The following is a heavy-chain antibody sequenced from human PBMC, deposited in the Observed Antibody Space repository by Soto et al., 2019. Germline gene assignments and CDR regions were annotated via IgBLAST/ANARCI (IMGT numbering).Heavy chain of an antibody. CDR2: INGSGGST. Sequence: PGGSLRLSCAPSAFTFSSYAMSWVRHAPGKGLEWVSAINGSGGSTYYADSVKGRFTISRDNSKNTLYLQMNSLRAEDTAVYYCAKARSSSGWPYYFDYWGQGTLVTVSS. J-gene: IGHJ4*02. CDR3: AKARSSSGWPYYFDY. D-gene: IGHD6-19*01. CDR1: AFTFSSYA. V-gene: IGHV3-23*01.